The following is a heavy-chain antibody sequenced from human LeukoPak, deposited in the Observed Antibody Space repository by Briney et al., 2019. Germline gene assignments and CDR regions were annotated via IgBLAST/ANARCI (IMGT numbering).Heavy chain of an antibody. CDR1: GYTFTSYG. Sequence: ASVKVSCKASGYTFTSYGISWVRQAPGQGLEWMGWISAYNGNTNYAQKLQGRVTMTTDTSTSTAYMELRSLRSDDTAVYYCARSPVPAALYYYYYYMDVWGKGTTVTVSS. CDR3: ARSPVPAALYYYYYYMDV. V-gene: IGHV1-18*01. J-gene: IGHJ6*03. D-gene: IGHD2-2*01. CDR2: ISAYNGNT.